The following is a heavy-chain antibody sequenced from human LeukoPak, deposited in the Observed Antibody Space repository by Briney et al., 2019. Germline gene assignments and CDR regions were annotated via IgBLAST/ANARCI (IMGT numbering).Heavy chain of an antibody. V-gene: IGHV3-53*01. CDR2: IYSGGCR. CDR1: GFTVSRNY. Sequence: GGSLRLSRASSGFTVSRNYMSWVRQAPGKGLEWVSVIYSGGCRYYADSVKGRFTISSDHSKNTLYLQMNSLRTEDTAVYYCARDRGNYYDSSGYYWDYWGQGPLVTVSS. J-gene: IGHJ4*02. CDR3: ARDRGNYYDSSGYYWDY. D-gene: IGHD3-22*01.